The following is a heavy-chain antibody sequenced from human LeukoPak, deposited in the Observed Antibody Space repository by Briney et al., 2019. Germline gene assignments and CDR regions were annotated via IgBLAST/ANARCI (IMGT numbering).Heavy chain of an antibody. J-gene: IGHJ4*02. CDR2: IYYSGST. CDR1: GGSINSADYY. CDR3: ARARRGYSYGDFDY. V-gene: IGHV4-30-4*01. D-gene: IGHD5-18*01. Sequence: PSETLSLTCTVSGGSINSADYYWSWIRQPPGKGLEWFGYIYYSGSTYYNPSLKSRVTISVDTSKNQFSLKLSSVTAADTAVYYCARARRGYSYGDFDYWGQGTLVTVSS.